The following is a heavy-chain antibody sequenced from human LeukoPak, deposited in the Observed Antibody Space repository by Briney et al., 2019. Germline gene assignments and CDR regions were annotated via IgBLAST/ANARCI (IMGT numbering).Heavy chain of an antibody. CDR1: GGSITNYY. CDR2: IFYTGST. CDR3: ARGRTGYGGTDH. J-gene: IGHJ5*02. V-gene: IGHV4-59*01. Sequence: SETLSLTCIVSGGSITNYYWSWVRQPPGKGLEWIGYIFYTGSTSYNPSLKSRVTISTDTSKNQFSLKLSSVTAADTAVYYCARGRTGYGGTDHWGQGTLVTVSS. D-gene: IGHD4-23*01.